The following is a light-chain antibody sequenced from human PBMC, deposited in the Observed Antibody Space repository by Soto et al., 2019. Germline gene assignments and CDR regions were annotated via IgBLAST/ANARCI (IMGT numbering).Light chain of an antibody. V-gene: IGKV2-28*01. Sequence: DIVMTQSPLSLPVTPGEPASISCRSSQSLLHSNGYNYLDWYLQKPGQSTQLLIYLGSNRAYAVADSFSGSGADTDFTLKISRVEAGDVGCYYCMQALQTPFTVGGGTKVEIK. J-gene: IGKJ4*01. CDR2: LGS. CDR1: QSLLHSNGYNY. CDR3: MQALQTPFT.